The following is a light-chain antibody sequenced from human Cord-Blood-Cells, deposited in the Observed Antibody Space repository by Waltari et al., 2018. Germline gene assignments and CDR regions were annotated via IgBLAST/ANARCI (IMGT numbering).Light chain of an antibody. CDR1: QSIRSY. V-gene: IGKV1-39*01. J-gene: IGKJ3*01. Sequence: IQLPQPPSSLSPPVGAGVTITSRASQSIRSYLNWYQQKPGKAPKLLIYAASSLQSGVPSRFSGSGSGTEFTLTISSLQPEDFATYYCQQSYSTPRTFGPGTKVDIK. CDR2: AAS. CDR3: QQSYSTPRT.